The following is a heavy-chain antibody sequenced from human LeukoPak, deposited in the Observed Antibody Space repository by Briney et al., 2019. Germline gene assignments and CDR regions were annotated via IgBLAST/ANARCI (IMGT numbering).Heavy chain of an antibody. V-gene: IGHV4-59*01. J-gene: IGHJ4*02. D-gene: IGHD3-3*01. CDR3: ARGNDFWSGYYYFDY. Sequence: SETLSLTCTVSGGSISSYYWSWIRQPPGKGLEWIRYIYYSGSTKYNPSLKSRVTISVDTSNNQISLKLSSVTAADTAVYYCARGNDFWSGYYYFDYWGQGTLVTVSS. CDR1: GGSISSYY. CDR2: IYYSGST.